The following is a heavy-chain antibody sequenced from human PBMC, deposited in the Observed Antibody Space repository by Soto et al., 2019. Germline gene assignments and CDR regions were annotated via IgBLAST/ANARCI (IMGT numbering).Heavy chain of an antibody. CDR3: ARGREYCSSTSCYDLWFDP. CDR2: ISAYSGNT. D-gene: IGHD2-2*01. J-gene: IGHJ5*02. V-gene: IGHV1-18*01. CDR1: GYTFTSYG. Sequence: ASVKVSCKASGYTFTSYGIIWVRQAPGQGLEWMGWISAYSGNTNYAQKLQGRVTMTRNTSISTAYMELSSLRSEDTAVYYCARGREYCSSTSCYDLWFDPWGQGTLVTVSS.